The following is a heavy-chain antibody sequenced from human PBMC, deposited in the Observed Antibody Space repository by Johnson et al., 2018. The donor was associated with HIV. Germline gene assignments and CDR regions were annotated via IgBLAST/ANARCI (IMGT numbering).Heavy chain of an antibody. CDR2: INWNGASP. D-gene: IGHD3-22*01. V-gene: IGHV3-20*04. Sequence: VQLVESGGGVVRPGESLRLSCVASGFTFDDYDMTWVRQAPGKGLEWVSGINWNGASPGYSDSVKGRFTISRDNAKNSLYLQMNGRTAEDSAVYYCARATFYYDTSGYLTRPRAFDIWGQGTMVTVSS. J-gene: IGHJ3*02. CDR1: GFTFDDYD. CDR3: ARATFYYDTSGYLTRPRAFDI.